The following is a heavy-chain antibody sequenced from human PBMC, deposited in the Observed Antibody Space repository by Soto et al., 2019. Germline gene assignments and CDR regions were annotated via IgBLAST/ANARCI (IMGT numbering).Heavy chain of an antibody. Sequence: SETLSLTCTVSGGSISSSSYYWGWIRQPPGKGLEWIGSIYYSGSTYYNPSLKSRVTISVDTSKNQFSLKLSSVTAADTAVYYCASLLKSSIAARPYYYYGMDVWGQGTTVTVS. D-gene: IGHD6-6*01. J-gene: IGHJ6*02. V-gene: IGHV4-39*01. CDR1: GGSISSSSYY. CDR2: IYYSGST. CDR3: ASLLKSSIAARPYYYYGMDV.